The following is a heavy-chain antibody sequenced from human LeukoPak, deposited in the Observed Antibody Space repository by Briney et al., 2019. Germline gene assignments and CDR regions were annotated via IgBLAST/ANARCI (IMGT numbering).Heavy chain of an antibody. CDR2: INPSGGST. J-gene: IGHJ5*02. Sequence: ASVKVSCKASGYTFTSYYMHWVRQAPGQGLEWMGIINPSGGSTSYAQKFQGRVTMTRDTPTSTVYMELSSLRSEDTAVYYCARDREGPGGWFDPWGQGTLVTVSS. D-gene: IGHD1-26*01. V-gene: IGHV1-46*01. CDR3: ARDREGPGGWFDP. CDR1: GYTFTSYY.